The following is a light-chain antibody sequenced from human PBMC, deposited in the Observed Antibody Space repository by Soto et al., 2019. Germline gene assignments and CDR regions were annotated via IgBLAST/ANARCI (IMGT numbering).Light chain of an antibody. CDR1: QSVYSS. CDR3: QQYNNWPPWT. Sequence: ISESPASLSASFGDRATRSSMASQSVYSSLAWYQKKPGQAPRLLIYGASTRATGIPARFSGSGSGTDFTLTISRLESEDFAVYYCQQYNNWPPWTFGQGTTVEIK. J-gene: IGKJ5*01. V-gene: IGKV3D-15*01. CDR2: GAS.